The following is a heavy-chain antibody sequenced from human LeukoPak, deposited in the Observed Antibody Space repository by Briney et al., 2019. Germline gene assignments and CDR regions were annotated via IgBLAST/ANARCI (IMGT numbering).Heavy chain of an antibody. D-gene: IGHD4-17*01. Sequence: PGGSLRLSCAVSGFAFNSYAMHWVRQAPGKGLERVGRIKSKSDGGTTDNAAPVKGRFTISKDDSKNTLYLQMNSLKTEDTGIYCCTTGTLTSDYWGQGTLVTVSS. J-gene: IGHJ4*02. CDR3: TTGTLTSDY. CDR2: IKSKSDGGTT. V-gene: IGHV3-15*01. CDR1: GFAFNSYA.